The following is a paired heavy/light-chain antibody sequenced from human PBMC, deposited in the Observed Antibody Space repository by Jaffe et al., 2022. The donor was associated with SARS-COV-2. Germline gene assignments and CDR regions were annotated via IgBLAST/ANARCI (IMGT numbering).Light chain of an antibody. Sequence: DIQMTQSPSSVSASVGDRVTITCRASQGISTWLAWYQQKPGKAPKLLIFAASSLQSGVPSRFSGSGSGTDFTLTIRNLQPEDFATYYCQQGETSLPWTFGPGTKVEIK. CDR2: AAS. CDR3: QQGETSLPWT. CDR1: QGISTW. V-gene: IGKV1-12*01. J-gene: IGKJ1*01.
Heavy chain of an antibody. CDR2: ICASGRT. CDR1: GGSFTGGNYC. CDR3: ARGAPVRAVAGTLRWGPKQSDSDYYYAMDV. V-gene: IGHV4-61*02. D-gene: IGHD6-19*01. J-gene: IGHJ6*02. Sequence: QVQLQESGPGLVKPSQTLSLTCTVSGGSFTGGNYCWSWIRQSAGQGLEWIGRICASGRTNYSSSLKSRVTISIDTSTNQFSLKFSFVTATDTAVYYCARGAPVRAVAGTLRWGPKQSDSDYYYAMDVWGQGTTVAVSS.